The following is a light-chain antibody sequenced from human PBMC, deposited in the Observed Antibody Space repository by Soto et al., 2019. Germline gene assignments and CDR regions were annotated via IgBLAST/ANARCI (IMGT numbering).Light chain of an antibody. V-gene: IGLV1-51*02. CDR2: ENN. J-gene: IGLJ3*02. CDR3: GTWDSSLSDWV. CDR1: SSNIGNKY. Sequence: QSVLTQPPSVSAAPGQKVTIACSGSSSNIGNKYVSWYQQLPGTAPELLIYENNRRPSGIPDRFSGSKSGTSATLGITGLQTGDEADYYCGTWDSSLSDWVFGGGTKLTVL.